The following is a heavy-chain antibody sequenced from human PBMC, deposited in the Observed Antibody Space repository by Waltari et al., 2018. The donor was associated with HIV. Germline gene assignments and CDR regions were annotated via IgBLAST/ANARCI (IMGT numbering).Heavy chain of an antibody. V-gene: IGHV4-61*02. J-gene: IGHJ5*02. Sequence: QVQLQESGPGLVKPSQTLSLTCTVSGGSISSGSYSWSWIRQPAGKGMEWIGRVYTSGTTNYNPSLKSVVTISVDTSKNQISLKMRSVTAADTAVYYCARVSLAGWFDPWGQGTLVTVSS. CDR3: ARVSLAGWFDP. CDR1: GGSISSGSYS. CDR2: VYTSGTT. D-gene: IGHD6-19*01.